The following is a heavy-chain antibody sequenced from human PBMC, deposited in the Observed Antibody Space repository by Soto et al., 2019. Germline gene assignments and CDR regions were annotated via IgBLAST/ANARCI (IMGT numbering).Heavy chain of an antibody. D-gene: IGHD4-4*01. J-gene: IGHJ6*03. CDR1: GYTFTSYD. CDR3: ARVAYSNYYYYYMDV. Sequence: GASVKVSCKASGYTFTSYDINWVRQATGQGLEWMGWMNPNSGNTGYAQKFQGRVTMTRNTSISTAYMELSSLRSEDTAVYYCARVAYSNYYYYYMDVWGKGTTVTVSS. V-gene: IGHV1-8*01. CDR2: MNPNSGNT.